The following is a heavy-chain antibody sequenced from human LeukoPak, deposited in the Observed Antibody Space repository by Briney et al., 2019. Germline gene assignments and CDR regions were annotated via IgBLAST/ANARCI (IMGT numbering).Heavy chain of an antibody. CDR2: INAGNGNT. V-gene: IGHV1-3*01. CDR3: ARGRWSTTASSYYFDS. J-gene: IGHJ4*02. Sequence: ASVKVSCKASGYIFTDYSINWVRQAPGERLEWMGWINAGNGNTKYSQRFQGRVTITRDRSASTAYMELSSLRSEDTAVYYCARGRWSTTASSYYFDSWGQGNLVTGS. D-gene: IGHD5/OR15-5a*01. CDR1: GYIFTDYS.